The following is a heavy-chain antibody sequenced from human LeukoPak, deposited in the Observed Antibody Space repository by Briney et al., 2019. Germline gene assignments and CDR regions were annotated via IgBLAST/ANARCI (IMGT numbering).Heavy chain of an antibody. CDR1: GVSISYNY. J-gene: IGHJ4*02. Sequence: SETLSLTCTVSGVSISYNYWSWIRQPPGKGLEWIGQIFYTGTTEYNPSLKSRASMSLDTSKNQFSLRLSSVTAGDTAVYYCARQHGGNYLDFWGQGTLVTVSS. CDR3: ARQHGGNYLDF. V-gene: IGHV4-59*01. D-gene: IGHD4-23*01. CDR2: IFYTGTT.